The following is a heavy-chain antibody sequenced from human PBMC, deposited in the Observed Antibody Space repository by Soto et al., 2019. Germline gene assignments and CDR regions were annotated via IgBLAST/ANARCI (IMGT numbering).Heavy chain of an antibody. Sequence: PGGSLRLSCAASAFNFSSYTMNCVRQAPGKGLEWVSSISSSSRYIYYADSVNGRFTISRDDAKNSLYLQMNSLKTEDTAVYYCVRGGLWNQGTYYNGLDVWGQGTKVTISS. D-gene: IGHD1-1*01. CDR1: AFNFSSYT. J-gene: IGHJ6*02. V-gene: IGHV3-21*04. CDR2: ISSSSRYI. CDR3: VRGGLWNQGTYYNGLDV.